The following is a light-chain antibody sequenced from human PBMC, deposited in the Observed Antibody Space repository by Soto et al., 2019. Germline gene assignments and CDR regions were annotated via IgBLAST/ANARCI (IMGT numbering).Light chain of an antibody. CDR1: ESVSRN. CDR2: GAS. Sequence: EVVMTQSPATLSVSPGERATLSCRASESVSRNLAWYQQKPGQAPRLLIFGASSRATGIPDRFSASGSGTDFTLTISRLEPEDFAVYYCQQYSMAPLTFGQGTKVDIK. J-gene: IGKJ1*01. CDR3: QQYSMAPLT. V-gene: IGKV3-20*01.